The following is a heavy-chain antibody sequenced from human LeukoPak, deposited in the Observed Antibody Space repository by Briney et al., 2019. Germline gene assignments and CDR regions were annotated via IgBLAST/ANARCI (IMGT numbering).Heavy chain of an antibody. CDR1: GGSISSYY. D-gene: IGHD6-19*01. CDR2: IYYSGST. V-gene: IGHV4-59*01. J-gene: IGHJ6*02. Sequence: PSGTLSLTCTVSGGSISSYYWSWIRQPPGKGLEWIGYIYYSGSTNYNPSLKSRVTISVDTSKNQFSLKLSSVTAADTAVYYCARAAVAWPPYYYGMDVWGQGTTVTVSS. CDR3: ARAAVAWPPYYYGMDV.